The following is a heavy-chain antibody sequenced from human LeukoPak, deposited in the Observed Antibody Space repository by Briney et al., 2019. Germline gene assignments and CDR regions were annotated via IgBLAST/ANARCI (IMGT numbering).Heavy chain of an antibody. CDR3: ARDLSGSGKYYFDY. D-gene: IGHD3-10*01. J-gene: IGHJ4*02. CDR1: GFSFSSYW. Sequence: GGSLRLSCAASGFSFSSYWMSWVRQAPGKGLEWVANIKQDGSEKYYVDSVKGRFTISRDNAKNSLYLQMNSLRAEDTAVYYCARDLSGSGKYYFDYWGQETLVTVSS. V-gene: IGHV3-7*01. CDR2: IKQDGSEK.